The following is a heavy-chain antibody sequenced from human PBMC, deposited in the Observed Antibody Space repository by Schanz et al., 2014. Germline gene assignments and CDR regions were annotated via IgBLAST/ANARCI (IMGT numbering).Heavy chain of an antibody. D-gene: IGHD5-18*01. CDR3: AKDAENTAMITDYFDY. J-gene: IGHJ4*02. Sequence: EVQLLESGGGLVEPGGSLRLSCAASGFSFSSYAMGWVRQARGKGLEWVSAISGSGGSTYYADSVKGRFTISRDNSKNSLYLQMNSLRVEDTAVYYCAKDAENTAMITDYFDYWGQGTLVTVSS. CDR1: GFSFSSYA. V-gene: IGHV3-23*01. CDR2: ISGSGGST.